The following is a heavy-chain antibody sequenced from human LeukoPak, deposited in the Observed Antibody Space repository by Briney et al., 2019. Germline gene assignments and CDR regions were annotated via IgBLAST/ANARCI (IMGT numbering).Heavy chain of an antibody. J-gene: IGHJ5*02. D-gene: IGHD6-19*01. CDR1: GGTFSSYA. CDR3: ARDLRGSGWEGAFDP. V-gene: IGHV1-69*05. CDR2: IIPIFGTA. Sequence: SVKVSCKASGGTFSSYAISWVRQAPGQGLEWMGRIIPIFGTANYAQKFQGRVTITTDESTSTAYMELSSLRSEDTAVYYCARDLRGSGWEGAFDPWGQGTLVTVSS.